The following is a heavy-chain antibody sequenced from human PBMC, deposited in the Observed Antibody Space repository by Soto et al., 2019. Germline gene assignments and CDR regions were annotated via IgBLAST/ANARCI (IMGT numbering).Heavy chain of an antibody. Sequence: SETLSLTCTVSGGSISSGDHYWTWIRQPPGKGLEWIGYIYYIGSTYYNPSLKTRLTMSVDTSKNQFSLNLSSVTAADTAVYYCARVGRYFDPGYFYYVLDVWGQGTTVTVSS. CDR1: GGSISSGDHY. CDR2: IYYIGST. V-gene: IGHV4-30-4*01. J-gene: IGHJ6*02. D-gene: IGHD3-9*01. CDR3: ARVGRYFDPGYFYYVLDV.